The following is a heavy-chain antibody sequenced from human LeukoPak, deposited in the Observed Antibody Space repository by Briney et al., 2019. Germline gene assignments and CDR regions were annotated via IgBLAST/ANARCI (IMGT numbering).Heavy chain of an antibody. CDR1: GGSFSGYY. D-gene: IGHD3-3*01. CDR2: GSESGGT. V-gene: IGHV4-34*01. CDR3: AKNGQSGFSFDP. J-gene: IGHJ5*02. Sequence: SETLSLTCAVYGGSFSGYYWSWIRQPPGKGLEWIGEGSESGGTKFNPSLKSRVTISADTSKNQFSLKLSSVTAADTAVYYCAKNGQSGFSFDPWGQGTLVTVSS.